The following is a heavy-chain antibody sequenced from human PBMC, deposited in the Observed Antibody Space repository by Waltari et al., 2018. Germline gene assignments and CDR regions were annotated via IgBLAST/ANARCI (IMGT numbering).Heavy chain of an antibody. V-gene: IGHV3-49*03. D-gene: IGHD2-2*01. J-gene: IGHJ4*02. CDR2: IRSKAYGGTT. CDR1: GFTFGDYA. Sequence: EVQLVASGGGLVQPGRSLRLSFTAYGFTFGDYAMSWFRQAPGKGLEWVGFIRSKAYGGTTEYAASVKGRFTISRDDSKSIAYLQMNSLKTEDTAVYYCTRDPAGPLDYWGQGTLVTVSS. CDR3: TRDPAGPLDY.